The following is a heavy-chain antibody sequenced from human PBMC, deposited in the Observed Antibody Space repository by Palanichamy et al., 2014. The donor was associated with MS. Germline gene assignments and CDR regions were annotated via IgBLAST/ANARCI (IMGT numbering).Heavy chain of an antibody. CDR3: ARGRLRFLEWLREYYYYGMDV. V-gene: IGHV4-59*01. Sequence: QVQLQESGPGLVKPSETLSLTCTVSGGSISSYYWSWIRQPPGKGLEWIGYIYYSGSTNYNPSLKSRVTISVDTSKNQFSLKLSSVTAADTAVYYCARGRLRFLEWLREYYYYGMDVWGQGTTVIVSS. J-gene: IGHJ6*02. CDR2: IYYSGST. D-gene: IGHD3-3*01. CDR1: GGSISSYY.